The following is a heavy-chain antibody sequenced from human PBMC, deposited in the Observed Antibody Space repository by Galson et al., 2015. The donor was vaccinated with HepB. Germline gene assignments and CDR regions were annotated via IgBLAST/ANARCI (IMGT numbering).Heavy chain of an antibody. D-gene: IGHD4-11*01. V-gene: IGHV4-30-2*01. J-gene: IGHJ5*02. CDR1: GGSISSGIYS. CDR3: AGDFPPRTVTTDNWFDP. Sequence: TLSLTCAVSGGSISSGIYSWSWIRQPPGKGLEWIGNVYHSGTTYYNPSLKSRVTISVDRSKNHFSLKLRSVNTADTAVYFCAGDFPPRTVTTDNWFDPWGQGTLVTVSS. CDR2: VYHSGTT.